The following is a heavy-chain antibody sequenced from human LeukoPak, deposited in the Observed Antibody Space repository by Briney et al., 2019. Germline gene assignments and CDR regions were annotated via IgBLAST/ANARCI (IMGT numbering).Heavy chain of an antibody. CDR2: IGSGGTI. Sequence: GGSLRLSCATSGFTFSSYEINWVRQAPGKGLELLSYIGSGGTIIHADSVKGRLTVSRDKAKNSVHLQMSSLRDEDTAIYYCARARENSYGLGSLDYWGQGTLVIVSS. CDR1: GFTFSSYE. CDR3: ARARENSYGLGSLDY. V-gene: IGHV3-48*03. J-gene: IGHJ4*02. D-gene: IGHD5-18*01.